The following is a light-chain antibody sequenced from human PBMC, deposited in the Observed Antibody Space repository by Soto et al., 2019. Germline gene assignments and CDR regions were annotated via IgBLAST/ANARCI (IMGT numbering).Light chain of an antibody. Sequence: QPVLTQSPSASASLGASVKLTCTLSSGHSSYAIAWHQQRPEKGPRYLMKLNHDGTHSKGDGIPDRFSGSSSGAERYLIISSLQSEDEADYYCQTWDTGWVFGGGTKVTVL. J-gene: IGLJ3*02. V-gene: IGLV4-69*01. CDR3: QTWDTGWV. CDR1: SGHSSYA. CDR2: LNHDGTH.